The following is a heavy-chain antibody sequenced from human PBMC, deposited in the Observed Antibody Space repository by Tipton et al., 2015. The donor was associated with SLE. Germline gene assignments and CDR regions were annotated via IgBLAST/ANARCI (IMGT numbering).Heavy chain of an antibody. CDR2: VYHRGIT. CDR1: GASISSNNW. J-gene: IGHJ4*02. D-gene: IGHD3-22*01. Sequence: TLSLTCRVSGASISSNNWWSWVRQPPGKGLEWIGEVYHRGITNYNPSLRSRVTISIDKSRNQFSLELNSVTAMDTAIYYCATAKGYDIKPDYWGRGTLVTVSS. CDR3: ATAKGYDIKPDY. V-gene: IGHV4-4*02.